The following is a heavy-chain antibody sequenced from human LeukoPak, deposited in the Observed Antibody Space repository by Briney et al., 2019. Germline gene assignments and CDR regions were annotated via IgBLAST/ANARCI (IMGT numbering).Heavy chain of an antibody. J-gene: IGHJ4*02. Sequence: SETLSLTCTVSGGSISSGGYYWSWIRQHPGKGLEWIGYIYYSGSTYYNPSLKSRVTISVDTSKNQFSLKLSSVTAADTAVYYCARQNSIRGVVVAATHFDYWGQGTLVTASS. V-gene: IGHV4-31*03. CDR1: GGSISSGGYY. CDR2: IYYSGST. CDR3: ARQNSIRGVVVAATHFDY. D-gene: IGHD2-15*01.